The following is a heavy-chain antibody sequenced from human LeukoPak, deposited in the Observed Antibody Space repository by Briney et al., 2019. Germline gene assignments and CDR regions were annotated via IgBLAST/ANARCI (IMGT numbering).Heavy chain of an antibody. CDR1: GFTFSSYG. J-gene: IGHJ4*02. D-gene: IGHD1-1*01. CDR3: ARGYGAYYFDY. CDR2: IWCDGSNK. V-gene: IGHV3-33*01. Sequence: PGRSLRLSCAASGFTFSSYGMHWVRQAPGKGLEWVAVIWCDGSNKYYADSVKGRFTISRDNSKNTLYLQMNSLRAEDTAVYYCARGYGAYYFDYWGQGTLVTVSS.